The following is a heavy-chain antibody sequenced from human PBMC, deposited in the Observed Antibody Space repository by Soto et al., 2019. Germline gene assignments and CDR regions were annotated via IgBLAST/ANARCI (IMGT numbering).Heavy chain of an antibody. V-gene: IGHV3-23*01. CDR3: AKDIYGGYYYPFDY. D-gene: IGHD3-22*01. CDR2: ISGSGGST. Sequence: EMQLLESGGDLVQPGGSLRLSCAASGFTFSNYAMTWVRQAPGEGLEWVAVISGSGGSTYYADSVKGRFTISRDNSKNTLYLQMNSLRAEDTAVYYCAKDIYGGYYYPFDYWGQGTLVTVSS. CDR1: GFTFSNYA. J-gene: IGHJ4*02.